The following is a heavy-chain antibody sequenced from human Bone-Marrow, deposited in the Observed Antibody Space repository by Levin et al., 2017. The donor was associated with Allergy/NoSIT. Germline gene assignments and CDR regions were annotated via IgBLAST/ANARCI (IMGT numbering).Heavy chain of an antibody. V-gene: IGHV4-59*01. D-gene: IGHD2-2*01. CDR2: IYYSGST. CDR3: ARDLGYCSSTSCYAWFDP. CDR1: GGSISSYY. Sequence: SQTLSLTCTVSGGSISSYYWSWLRQPPGKGLEWIGYIYYSGSTNYNPSLKSRVSISADTSKNQFSLKLSSVTAADTAVYYCARDLGYCSSTSCYAWFDPWGQGTLVTVSS. J-gene: IGHJ5*02.